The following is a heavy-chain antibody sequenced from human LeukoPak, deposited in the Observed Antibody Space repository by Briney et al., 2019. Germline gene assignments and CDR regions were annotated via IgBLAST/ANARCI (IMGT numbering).Heavy chain of an antibody. Sequence: ASVKVSCKASGYTFTSYYMHWVRQAPGQGLEWMGIINPSGGSTSYAQKFQGRVTMTRDTSTSTVYMELSSLRSEDTAVYYCARGRDIVGVPATIRDDYWGLGTLVTVSS. V-gene: IGHV1-46*01. D-gene: IGHD2-2*02. CDR2: INPSGGST. CDR3: ARGRDIVGVPATIRDDY. J-gene: IGHJ4*02. CDR1: GYTFTSYY.